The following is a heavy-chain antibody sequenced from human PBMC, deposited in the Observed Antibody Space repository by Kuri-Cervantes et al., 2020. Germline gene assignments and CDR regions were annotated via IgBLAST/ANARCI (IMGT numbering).Heavy chain of an antibody. D-gene: IGHD1-14*01. CDR1: GFTFDDYG. J-gene: IGHJ3*02. V-gene: IGHV3-23*01. CDR3: VRKGPPLNAFDI. Sequence: GGSLRLSCAASGFTFDDYGMSWVRQAPGKGLEWVSAVSGSGGSTYYAASVKGRFTVSRENSKNTLYLQMNALRAEDTAVYYYVRKGPPLNAFDIWGQGTMVTVSS. CDR2: VSGSGGST.